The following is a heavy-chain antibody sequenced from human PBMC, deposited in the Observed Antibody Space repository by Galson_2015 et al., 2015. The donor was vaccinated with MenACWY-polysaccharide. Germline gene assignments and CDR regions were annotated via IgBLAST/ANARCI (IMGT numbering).Heavy chain of an antibody. Sequence: SLRLSCAASGFTFSSYGMHWVRQAPGKGLEWVSYISSSGSTIYYADSVKGRFTISRDNAKNSLYLQMNSLRAEDTAVYYCARPPRNSQVRWELLLYFDYWGQGTLVTVSS. V-gene: IGHV3-48*03. CDR1: GFTFSSYG. J-gene: IGHJ4*02. CDR2: ISSSGSTI. CDR3: ARPPRNSQVRWELLLYFDY. D-gene: IGHD1-26*01.